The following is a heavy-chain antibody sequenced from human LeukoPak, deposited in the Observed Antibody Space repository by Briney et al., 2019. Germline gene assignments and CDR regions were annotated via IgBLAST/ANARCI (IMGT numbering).Heavy chain of an antibody. Sequence: GGSLRLSCAASGFTVSSNYMSWVRQAPGKGLEWVSVIYSGGSTYYADSVKGRFTISRDNSKNTLYLQMNSLRAEDTAVYYCARDNGPLDSSWDWGQGTLVTVSS. CDR3: ARDNGPLDSSWD. J-gene: IGHJ4*02. D-gene: IGHD6-13*01. CDR2: IYSGGST. V-gene: IGHV3-66*01. CDR1: GFTVSSNY.